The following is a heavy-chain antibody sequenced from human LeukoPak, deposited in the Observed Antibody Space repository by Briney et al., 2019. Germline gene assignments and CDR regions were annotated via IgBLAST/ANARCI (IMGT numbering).Heavy chain of an antibody. V-gene: IGHV1-69*05. D-gene: IGHD3-3*01. CDR3: AVGRTIFGVVICLDY. CDR2: IIPIFGTA. Sequence: SVKVSCKASGGTFSSYAISWVRQAPGQGLEWMGGIIPIFGTANYAQKFQGRVTITTDESTSTAYMELGSLRSEDTAVYYCAVGRTIFGVVICLDYWGQGTLVTVSS. J-gene: IGHJ4*02. CDR1: GGTFSSYA.